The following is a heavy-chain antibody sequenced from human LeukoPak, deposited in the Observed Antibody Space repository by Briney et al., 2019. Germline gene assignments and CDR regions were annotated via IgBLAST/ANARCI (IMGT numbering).Heavy chain of an antibody. V-gene: IGHV1-46*01. J-gene: IGHJ4*02. CDR2: INPSGGST. D-gene: IGHD3-22*01. Sequence: ASVKVSCKASGYTFTSYYMHWVRQAPGQGLEWMGIINPSGGSTSYAQKFQGRVTMTRDTSTSTVYMELSSLRSEDTAVYYCASHYYDSSGYYVIDYWGQGTLVTVSS. CDR3: ASHYYDSSGYYVIDY. CDR1: GYTFTSYY.